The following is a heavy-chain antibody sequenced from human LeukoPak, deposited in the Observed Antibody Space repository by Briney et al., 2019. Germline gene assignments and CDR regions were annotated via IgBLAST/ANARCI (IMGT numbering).Heavy chain of an antibody. J-gene: IGHJ1*01. Sequence: PGGSLRLSCTASGFTFSDFYMSWFRQAPGKGLEWVSYISTSGATKYHADSVKGRFTISRDNVKKSVYLQMNSLRAEDTAVYYCASVVLVGATFAQFFQFWGQGTVVAVSS. CDR1: GFTFSDFY. CDR3: ASVVLVGATFAQFFQF. V-gene: IGHV3-11*01. D-gene: IGHD1-26*01. CDR2: ISTSGATK.